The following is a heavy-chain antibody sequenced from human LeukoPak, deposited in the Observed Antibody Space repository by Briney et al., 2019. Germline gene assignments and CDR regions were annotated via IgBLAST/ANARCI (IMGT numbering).Heavy chain of an antibody. J-gene: IGHJ5*02. CDR3: ARDSPGIAAAGSPWFDP. Sequence: GGSLRLSCAASGFTFSSYWMHWVRQAPGKGLVWVSRINSDGSSTSYADSVKGRFTISRDNAKNTLYLQMNSLRAEDTAVYYCARDSPGIAAAGSPWFDPWGQGTLVTVSS. CDR1: GFTFSSYW. CDR2: INSDGSST. V-gene: IGHV3-74*01. D-gene: IGHD6-13*01.